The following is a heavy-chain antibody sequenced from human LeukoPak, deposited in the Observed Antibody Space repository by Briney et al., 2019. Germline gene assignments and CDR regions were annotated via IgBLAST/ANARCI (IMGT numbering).Heavy chain of an antibody. CDR2: IGGSSSSI. J-gene: IGHJ3*02. D-gene: IGHD5-24*01. CDR3: ARESVEAFDI. V-gene: IGHV3-21*01. Sequence: GGSRRLSCRVSTLIFSIYCTNWVRQPARKGLEWVSSIGGSSSSIYYADSVKGRFTISRDNAKSSLYLQMNSLRDEDTAVYYCARESVEAFDIWGQGTMVTVSS. CDR1: TLIFSIYC.